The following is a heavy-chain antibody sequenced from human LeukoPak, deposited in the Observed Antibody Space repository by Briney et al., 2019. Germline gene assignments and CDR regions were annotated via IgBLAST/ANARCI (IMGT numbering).Heavy chain of an antibody. D-gene: IGHD2-2*01. V-gene: IGHV4-34*01. CDR2: INHSGST. Sequence: SETLSLTCAVYGGSFSGYYWSWIRQPPGKGLEWIGEINHSGSTNYNPSLKSRVTISVDTSKNQFSLKLSSVTAADTAVYYCARGSCSSTSCYGYWGQGTLVTVSS. CDR3: ARGSCSSTSCYGY. J-gene: IGHJ4*02. CDR1: GGSFSGYY.